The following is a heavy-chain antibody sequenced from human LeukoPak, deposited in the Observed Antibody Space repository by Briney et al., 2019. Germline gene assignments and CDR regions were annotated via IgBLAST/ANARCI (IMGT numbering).Heavy chain of an antibody. CDR3: ARERGYSYGRTSDAFDI. V-gene: IGHV3-30-3*01. J-gene: IGHJ3*02. CDR1: GYTFTSYY. CDR2: ISYDGSNK. D-gene: IGHD5-18*01. Sequence: GASVTVSCTASGYTFTSYYMHWVRQAPGKGLEWVAVISYDGSNKYYADSVKGRFTISRDNSKNTLYLQMNSLRAEDTAVYYCARERGYSYGRTSDAFDIWGQGTMVTVSS.